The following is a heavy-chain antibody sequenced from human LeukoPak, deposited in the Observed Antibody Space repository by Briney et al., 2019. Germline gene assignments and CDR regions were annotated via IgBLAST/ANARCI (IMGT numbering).Heavy chain of an antibody. J-gene: IGHJ4*02. CDR3: AESPAEWGWGRDYFDY. CDR1: RFSLRPSAGG. V-gene: IGHV2-5*02. CDR2: ICWDDDK. D-gene: IGHD3-16*01. Sequence: SGPTLLHPTRTLTLTCTFSRFSLRPSAGGGGWIRQPPEKALEWLPLICWDDDKRYSPSLKSRLTITKDTSKIQVVLTMTNMDPVDTATYYCAESPAEWGWGRDYFDYWGQGTLVTVSS.